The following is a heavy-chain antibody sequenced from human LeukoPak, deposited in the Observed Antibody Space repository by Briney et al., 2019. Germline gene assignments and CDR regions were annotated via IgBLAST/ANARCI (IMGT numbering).Heavy chain of an antibody. CDR3: ARGWLDEMYYYGSGSGIAGY. CDR2: ISSSSSYI. J-gene: IGHJ4*02. Sequence: GGSLRLSCAASGFTFSSYSMNWVRQAPGKGLEWVSSISSSSSYIYYADSVKGRFTISRDNAKNSLYLQMNSLRAEDTAVYYCARGWLDEMYYYGSGSGIAGYWGRGTLVTVSS. CDR1: GFTFSSYS. D-gene: IGHD3-10*01. V-gene: IGHV3-21*01.